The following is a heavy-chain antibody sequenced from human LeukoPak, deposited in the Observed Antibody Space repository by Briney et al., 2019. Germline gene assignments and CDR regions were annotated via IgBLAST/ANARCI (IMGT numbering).Heavy chain of an antibody. V-gene: IGHV3-23*01. CDR1: GFTFSSYG. J-gene: IGHJ4*02. CDR2: ISGSGGST. D-gene: IGHD2/OR15-2a*01. Sequence: GSLRLSCAASGFTFSSYGLSWVRQAPGKGLEWVSAISGSGGSTYYADSVKGRFTISRDNSKNTLYLQMNSLRAEDTAVYYCATSGLSRFGFWGQGTLVTVSS. CDR3: ATSGLSRFGF.